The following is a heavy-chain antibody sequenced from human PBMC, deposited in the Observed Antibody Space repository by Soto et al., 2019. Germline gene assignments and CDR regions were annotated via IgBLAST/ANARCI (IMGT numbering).Heavy chain of an antibody. D-gene: IGHD2-21*02. V-gene: IGHV3-23*04. Sequence: EVQLVESEGGLVQPGGSLRLSCEASGFIFTTSDMSWVRQAPGKGLEWISSITITGDTTHYADSVKGRFTISRDNSRKPVYLQMKSRGGDETAVYYCGKGGGGDHGYWGQGTLVAVSS. CDR3: GKGGGGDHGY. CDR2: ITITGDTT. CDR1: GFIFTTSD. J-gene: IGHJ4*02.